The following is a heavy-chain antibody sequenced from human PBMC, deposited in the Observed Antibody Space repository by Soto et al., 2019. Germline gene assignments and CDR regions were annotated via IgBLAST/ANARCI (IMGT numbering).Heavy chain of an antibody. J-gene: IGHJ6*02. CDR1: GGTFSSYA. CDR3: ARESGVVVVAATLYYYYGMDV. Sequence: QVQLVQSGAEVKKPGTSMKVSCKASGGTFSSYAISWVRQAPGQGLEWMGGIIPIFGTANYAQKFQGRVTITADESTSTAYMELSSLRSEDTAVYYCARESGVVVVAATLYYYYGMDVWGQGTTVTVSS. CDR2: IIPIFGTA. V-gene: IGHV1-69*01. D-gene: IGHD2-15*01.